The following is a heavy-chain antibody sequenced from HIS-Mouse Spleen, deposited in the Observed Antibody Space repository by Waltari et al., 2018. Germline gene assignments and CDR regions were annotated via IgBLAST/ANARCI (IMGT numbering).Heavy chain of an antibody. J-gene: IGHJ2*01. CDR3: AREIPYSSSWYDWYFDL. CDR1: GGSISSSSYY. CDR2: IYYSGST. V-gene: IGHV4-39*07. Sequence: QLQLQESGPGLVKPSETLSLTCTVSGGSISSSSYYWGWIRQPPGEGLEGIGSIYYSGSTYNSTALRSGVTISVETSENKCSLKLSSVTAADTSVYYCAREIPYSSSWYDWYFDLWGRGTLVTVSS. D-gene: IGHD6-13*01.